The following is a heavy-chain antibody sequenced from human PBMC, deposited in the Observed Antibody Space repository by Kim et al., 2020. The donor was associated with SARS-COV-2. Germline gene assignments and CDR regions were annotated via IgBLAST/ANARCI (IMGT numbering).Heavy chain of an antibody. V-gene: IGHV5-51*01. D-gene: IGHD3-9*01. CDR3: ARALMYYDILTGYYGYGMDV. CDR2: IYPGDSDT. CDR1: GYSFTSYW. J-gene: IGHJ6*02. Sequence: GESLKISCKGSGYSFTSYWIGWVRQMPGKGLEWMGIIYPGDSDTRYSPSFQGQVTISADKSISTAYLQWSSLKASDTAMYYCARALMYYDILTGYYGYGMDVWGQGTTVTVSS.